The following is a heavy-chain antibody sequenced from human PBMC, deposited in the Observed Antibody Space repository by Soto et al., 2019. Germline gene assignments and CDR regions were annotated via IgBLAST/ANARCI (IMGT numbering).Heavy chain of an antibody. D-gene: IGHD1-7*01. CDR1: GFTVNFSSYG. CDR2: ISYDGSNK. V-gene: IGHV3-30*18. Sequence: PSGSLRLSCAACGFTVNFSSYGMHWVLKAPGKGLEWVAVISYDGSNKYYADSVKGRFTISRDNSKNTLYLQMNSLRAEDTAVYYCAKDKLTNYFDYWGQGTLVTVSS. J-gene: IGHJ4*02. CDR3: AKDKLTNYFDY.